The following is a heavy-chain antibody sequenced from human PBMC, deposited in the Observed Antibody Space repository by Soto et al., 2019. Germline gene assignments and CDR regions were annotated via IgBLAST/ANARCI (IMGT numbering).Heavy chain of an antibody. Sequence: GGSLRLSCAASGFTFSTYAMTWVRQAPGKGLEWVSAISDNGERTHYADSVKGRFSISRDNSKNTLDLQMNSLRVEDTAVYFCAKVVEQQLLRVAFDCWALGILVTVSS. J-gene: IGHJ4*02. V-gene: IGHV3-23*01. CDR1: GFTFSTYA. CDR3: AKVVEQQLLRVAFDC. D-gene: IGHD6-13*01. CDR2: ISDNGERT.